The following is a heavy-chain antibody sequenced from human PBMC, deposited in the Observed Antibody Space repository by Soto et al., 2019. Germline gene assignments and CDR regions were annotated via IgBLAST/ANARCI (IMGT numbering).Heavy chain of an antibody. D-gene: IGHD3-10*01. V-gene: IGHV1-69*01. CDR3: ARDLTSVRGS. J-gene: IGHJ4*02. CDR1: GGTFSRHF. Sequence: VQSGAEVKKPWSSARGSCKGSGGTFSRHFLRWVRQAPGQGLEWMGGIIPIFDATQYAQKFQGRLTITADESTTTFHMDLSGLRPEDTAIYFCARDLTSVRGSWGQGTLVTVS. CDR2: IIPIFDAT.